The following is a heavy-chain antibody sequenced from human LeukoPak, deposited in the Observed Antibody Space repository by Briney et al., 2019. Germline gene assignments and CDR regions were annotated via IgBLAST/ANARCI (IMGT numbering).Heavy chain of an antibody. V-gene: IGHV3-53*04. CDR2: IDSGGDT. CDR1: GFTVSSNY. CDR3: ASRGGFTYFDY. D-gene: IGHD3-10*01. Sequence: GGSLRLSCAASGFTVSSNYMTWVRQAPGKGLEWVSVIDSGGDTYYADSVKGRFTISRHNSKSTLYLQMNSLRAEDTAVYYCASRGGFTYFDYWGQGTLVTVSS. J-gene: IGHJ4*02.